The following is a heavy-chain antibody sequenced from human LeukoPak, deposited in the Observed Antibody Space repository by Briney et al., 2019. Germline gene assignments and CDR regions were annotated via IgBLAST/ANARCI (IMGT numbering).Heavy chain of an antibody. D-gene: IGHD2-15*01. V-gene: IGHV4-39*01. CDR2: IYYSGST. J-gene: IGHJ5*02. Sequence: PSETLSLTCTVSGGSISSSSYYWGWIRQPPGKGLEWIGSIYYSGSTYYNPSLKSRVTISVDTSKNQFSLKLSSVTAADTAVYYCAKRLGYCSGGSCSTELGHDPWGQGTLVTASS. CDR1: GGSISSSSYY. CDR3: AKRLGYCSGGSCSTELGHDP.